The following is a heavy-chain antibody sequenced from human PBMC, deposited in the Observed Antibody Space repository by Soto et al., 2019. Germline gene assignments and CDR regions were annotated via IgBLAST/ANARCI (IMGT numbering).Heavy chain of an antibody. V-gene: IGHV1-18*01. CDR2: INAYNGNT. J-gene: IGHJ6*03. CDR1: GYTFTSYG. D-gene: IGHD6-6*01. CDR3: ARERSSSSGRYYYYYMDV. Sequence: GASVKVSCKASGYTFTSYGISWVRQAPGQGLEWMGWINAYNGNTSYAQKLQGRVTMTTNTSTSTAYMELSSLRSEDTAVYYCARERSSSSGRYYYYYMDVWGKGTTVTVSS.